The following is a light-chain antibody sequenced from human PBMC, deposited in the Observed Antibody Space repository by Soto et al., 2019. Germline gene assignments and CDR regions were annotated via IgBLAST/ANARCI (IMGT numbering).Light chain of an antibody. CDR3: QQSYSTTWT. CDR1: QGISTY. Sequence: DIQMTQAPPSLSASIGDRVNITCRASQGISTYLNWYQQKPGKAPKLLIYAASSLQSGVPSRFSGSGSETDFTLTISSLQPEDFATYSCQQSYSTTWTFGQGTKV. V-gene: IGKV1-39*01. J-gene: IGKJ1*01. CDR2: AAS.